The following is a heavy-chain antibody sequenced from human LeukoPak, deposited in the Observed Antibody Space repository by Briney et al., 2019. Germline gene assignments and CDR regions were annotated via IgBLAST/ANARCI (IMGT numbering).Heavy chain of an antibody. CDR3: ARAFSNAFDI. CDR2: INSDGSST. Sequence: GVSLRLSCAASGFTFSSYWMHWVRQAPGKGLVLVSCINSDGSSTSYADSVKGRFTISRDNAKNTLYLQMNSLRAEDTAVYYCARAFSNAFDIWGQGTMVTVSS. J-gene: IGHJ3*02. V-gene: IGHV3-74*01. CDR1: GFTFSSYW.